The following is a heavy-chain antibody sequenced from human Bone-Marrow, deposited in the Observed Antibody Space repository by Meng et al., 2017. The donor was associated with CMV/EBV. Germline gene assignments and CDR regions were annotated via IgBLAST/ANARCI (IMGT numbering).Heavy chain of an antibody. J-gene: IGHJ6*02. CDR2: INHSGST. Sequence: GSLRLSCAVYGGSFSGYYWSWIRQPPGKGLEWIGEINHSGSTNYNPSLKSRVTISVDTSKNQFSLKLSSVTAADTAGYYCASGIVVVNYYYYGMDVWGQGTTVAVSS. CDR1: GGSFSGYY. V-gene: IGHV4-34*01. D-gene: IGHD3-22*01. CDR3: ASGIVVVNYYYYGMDV.